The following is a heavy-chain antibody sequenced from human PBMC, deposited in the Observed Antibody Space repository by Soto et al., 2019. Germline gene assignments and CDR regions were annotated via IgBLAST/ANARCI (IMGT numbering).Heavy chain of an antibody. D-gene: IGHD6-19*01. CDR3: ARRHLAVAVSPWFDP. V-gene: IGHV2-26*01. J-gene: IGHJ5*02. CDR2: IDSSGEK. CDR1: GLSITDSEMG. Sequence: QVTLKESGPVLVKPTETLTLRCTVSGLSITDSEMGVSWIRQPPGQPLEWLAHIDSSGEKAYRTFLKSRLALSKDTPKSQIVVTMTNMDPADPATYYCARRHLAVAVSPWFDPWGQGIPVTVSA.